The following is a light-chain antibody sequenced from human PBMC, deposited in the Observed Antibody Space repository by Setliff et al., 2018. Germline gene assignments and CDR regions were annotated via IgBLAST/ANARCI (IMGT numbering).Light chain of an antibody. Sequence: QSVLTQPPSVSGAPGQRVTISCTGSSSSIGAGYDVQWYHQLPGTAPKLLIYGSTKRPSGVPDRFSGSKSGPSASLAITGLQAEDEADYYCQSYDTSLGRDVFGTGTKATVL. V-gene: IGLV1-40*01. J-gene: IGLJ1*01. CDR3: QSYDTSLGRDV. CDR2: GST. CDR1: SSSIGAGYD.